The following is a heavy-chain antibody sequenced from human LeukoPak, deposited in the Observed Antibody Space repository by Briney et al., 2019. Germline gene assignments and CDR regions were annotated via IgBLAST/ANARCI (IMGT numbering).Heavy chain of an antibody. Sequence: GGSLRLSCAASGFTFSSYSMNWVRQAPGKGLEWVSSISSSSSYIYYADSVKGRFTISRDNAKNSLYLQMNSLRAEDTAVYYCARNRGYLGDFDYWGQGTLVTVSS. CDR3: ARNRGYLGDFDY. J-gene: IGHJ4*02. D-gene: IGHD3-22*01. V-gene: IGHV3-21*01. CDR2: ISSSSSYI. CDR1: GFTFSSYS.